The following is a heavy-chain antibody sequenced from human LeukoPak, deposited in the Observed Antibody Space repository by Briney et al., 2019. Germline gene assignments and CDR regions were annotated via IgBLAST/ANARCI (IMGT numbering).Heavy chain of an antibody. V-gene: IGHV3-13*01. Sequence: ELSLRLSCAASGFTFSRYDMHWLRQAAGKGLEWVSAITIAGDTYYPGSVKGRFTISRENAKNSLYLQMNSLRAGDTAVYYRARTTVTTGPYWYFDLWGRGTLVTVSS. CDR3: ARTTVTTGPYWYFDL. J-gene: IGHJ2*01. CDR1: GFTFSRYD. D-gene: IGHD4-17*01. CDR2: ITIAGDT.